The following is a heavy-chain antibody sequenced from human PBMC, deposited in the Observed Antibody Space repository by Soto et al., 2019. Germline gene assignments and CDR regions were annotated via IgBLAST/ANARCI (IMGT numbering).Heavy chain of an antibody. CDR1: GFTFNNAW. CDR2: IKGKIDGGTT. D-gene: IGHD3-10*01. Sequence: NPGGSLRLSCAASGFTFNNAWMSWVRQAPGKGLEWVGRIKGKIDGGTTDYAAPVKGRFTISRDDSKNTLYLQMNSLKTEDTAVYYCTTEGLPMNRGIILLFDYWGQGAPVTVSS. CDR3: TTEGLPMNRGIILLFDY. V-gene: IGHV3-15*01. J-gene: IGHJ4*02.